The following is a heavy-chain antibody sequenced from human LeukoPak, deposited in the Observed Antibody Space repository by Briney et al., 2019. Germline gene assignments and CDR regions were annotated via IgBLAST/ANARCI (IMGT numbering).Heavy chain of an antibody. J-gene: IGHJ4*02. CDR3: ARKYYDSSGYPNLDY. CDR1: GFTLSNHW. V-gene: IGHV3-7*01. D-gene: IGHD3-22*01. CDR2: VNRDGSET. Sequence: QSGGSLRLSCAASGFTLSNHWMTWVRQVPGRGPEWVANVNRDGSETYYLDSVKGRFTISKDNAKNSLYLQMNSLRAEDTAVYYCARKYYDSSGYPNLDYWGQGTLVTVSS.